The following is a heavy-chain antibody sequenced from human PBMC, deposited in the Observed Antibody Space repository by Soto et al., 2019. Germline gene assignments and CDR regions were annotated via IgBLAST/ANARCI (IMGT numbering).Heavy chain of an antibody. Sequence: PGESLKISCKGSGYSFTSYWISWVRQMPGKGLEWMGRIDPSDSYTNYSPSFQGHVTISADKSISTAYLQWSSLKASDTAMYYCARAVVVPAADYYYGMDVWGQGTTVTV. D-gene: IGHD2-2*01. CDR2: IDPSDSYT. J-gene: IGHJ6*02. CDR3: ARAVVVPAADYYYGMDV. CDR1: GYSFTSYW. V-gene: IGHV5-10-1*01.